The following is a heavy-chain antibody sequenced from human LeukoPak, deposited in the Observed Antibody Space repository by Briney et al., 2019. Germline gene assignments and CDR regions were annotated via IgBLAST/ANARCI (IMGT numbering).Heavy chain of an antibody. D-gene: IGHD2-15*01. CDR1: GYSISSGYY. CDR3: ARRSGRPNTHIAY. Sequence: MTSETLSLTCAVSGYSISSGYYWGWIRQPPGKGLEWIGSIYHTGSTYYNPSLKSRVTISVDTSQNHFSLKLSSVTAADTAVYYCARRSGRPNTHIAYWGQGTLVTVSS. V-gene: IGHV4-38-2*01. CDR2: IYHTGST. J-gene: IGHJ4*02.